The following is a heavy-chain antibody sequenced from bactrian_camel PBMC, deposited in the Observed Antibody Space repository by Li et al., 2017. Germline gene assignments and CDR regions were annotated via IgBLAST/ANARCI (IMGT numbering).Heavy chain of an antibody. CDR2: ISSNGLT. CDR3: AALPGT. V-gene: IGHV3S63*01. J-gene: IGHJ4*01. D-gene: IGHD1*01. Sequence: QVQLVESGGGSVQAGETLRLSCTASGFTFDESDMGWYRQAHGNLCELVSCISSNGLTHYADSVKGRFTISRDNAKNTLYLQMSSLKPEDTAMYYCAALPGTWGRGTQVTVS. CDR1: GFTFDESD.